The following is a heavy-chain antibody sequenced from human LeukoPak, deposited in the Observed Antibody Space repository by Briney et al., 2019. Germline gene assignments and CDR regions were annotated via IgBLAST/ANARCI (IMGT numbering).Heavy chain of an antibody. CDR3: ARDNDSRDPPHFDY. J-gene: IGHJ4*02. CDR2: ISSSSSCI. CDR1: GFTFSSFS. Sequence: PGGSLRLSCAASGFTFSSFSMNWVRQAPGKGLEWVSSISSSSSCIYYADSVKGRFTISRDNAKNSLYLQMNSLRAEDTAVYYCARDNDSRDPPHFDYWGQGTLVTVSS. D-gene: IGHD3-16*01. V-gene: IGHV3-21*01.